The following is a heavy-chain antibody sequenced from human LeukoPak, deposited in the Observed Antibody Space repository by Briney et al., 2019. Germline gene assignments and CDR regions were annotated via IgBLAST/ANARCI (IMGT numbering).Heavy chain of an antibody. J-gene: IGHJ4*02. CDR3: ARGDYYDSSGYISY. V-gene: IGHV4-34*01. CDR2: INHSGST. CDR1: GGSFSGYY. Sequence: SETLSLTCAVYGGSFSGYYWSWIRQPPGKGLGWIGEINHSGSTNYNPSLKSRVTISVDTSKNQFSLKLSSVTAADTAVYNCARGDYYDSSGYISYWGQGTLVTVSS. D-gene: IGHD3-22*01.